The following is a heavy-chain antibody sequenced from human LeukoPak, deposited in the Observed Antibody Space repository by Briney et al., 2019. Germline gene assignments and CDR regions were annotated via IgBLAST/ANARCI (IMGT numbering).Heavy chain of an antibody. V-gene: IGHV1-18*01. D-gene: IGHD3-22*01. CDR1: GYTFTSYG. J-gene: IGHJ5*02. CDR3: AREDSSEEGNNWFDP. Sequence: AXXKVSCKASGYTFTSYGISWVRQAPGQGLEWMGWISAYNGNTNYAQKLQGRVTMTTDTSTSTANMELRSLRSDDTAVYYCAREDSSEEGNNWFDPWGQGTLVTVSS. CDR2: ISAYNGNT.